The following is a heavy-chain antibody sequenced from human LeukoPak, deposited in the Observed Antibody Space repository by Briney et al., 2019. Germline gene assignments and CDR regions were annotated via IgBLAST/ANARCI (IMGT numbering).Heavy chain of an antibody. D-gene: IGHD6-25*01. Sequence: PGGSLRLSCAASGFRFSSYGMNWVRQAPGNGLDWVSFIQNDGTKKCYADFVKGRFTISRENSVNTLYLQMDSLRPEDTAVYYCAKDAATPGWFDPWGQGTLVTVSS. CDR1: GFRFSSYG. J-gene: IGHJ5*02. V-gene: IGHV3-30*02. CDR2: IQNDGTKK. CDR3: AKDAATPGWFDP.